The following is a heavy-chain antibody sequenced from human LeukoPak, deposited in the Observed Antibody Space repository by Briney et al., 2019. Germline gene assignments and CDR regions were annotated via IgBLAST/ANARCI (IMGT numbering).Heavy chain of an antibody. CDR2: ISYDGSNK. J-gene: IGHJ5*01. CDR3: AKDRGIEYSSGWFGY. CDR1: GFTFSSYG. V-gene: IGHV3-30*18. D-gene: IGHD6-19*01. Sequence: PGGSLRLSCAASGFTFSSYGMHWVRQAPGKGLEWVAVISYDGSNKYYADSVKGRFTISRDNSKNSLYLQMNSLRAEDTALYYCAKDRGIEYSSGWFGYWGQGTLVTVSS.